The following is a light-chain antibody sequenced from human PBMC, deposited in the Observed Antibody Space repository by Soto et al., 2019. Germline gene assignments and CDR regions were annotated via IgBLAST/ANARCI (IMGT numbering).Light chain of an antibody. CDR1: SSNIGAGSD. V-gene: IGLV1-40*01. CDR2: GNG. J-gene: IGLJ2*01. Sequence: QSVLTQPPSVSGAPGQSVIISCTGSSSNIGAGSDVHWYQQIAGTAPKLLMYGNGNRPSGVPDRFSGSKSGTSASLAITGLQADDEADYYCQSYDSSLRGVVFGGGTKVTVL. CDR3: QSYDSSLRGVV.